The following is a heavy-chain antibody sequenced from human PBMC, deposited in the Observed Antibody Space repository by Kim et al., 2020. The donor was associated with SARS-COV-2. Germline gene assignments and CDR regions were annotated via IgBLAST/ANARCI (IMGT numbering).Heavy chain of an antibody. D-gene: IGHD1-26*01. J-gene: IGHJ4*02. CDR2: ISYDGSNK. CDR1: GFTFSSYG. CDR3: AKLPPRSGADY. V-gene: IGHV3-30*18. Sequence: GGSLRLSCAASGFTFSSYGMHWVRQAPGKGLEWVAVISYDGSNKYYADSVKGRFTISRDNSKNTLYLQMNSLRAEDTAVYYCAKLPPRSGADYWGQGTLVTVSS.